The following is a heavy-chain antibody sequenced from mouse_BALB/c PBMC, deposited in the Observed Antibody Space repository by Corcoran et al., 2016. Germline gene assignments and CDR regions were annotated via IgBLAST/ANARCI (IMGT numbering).Heavy chain of an antibody. Sequence: EVQLQQSGPELVKPGASVKMSCKASGYTFTSYVMHGVKQKPGQGLEWIGYINPYNDGTKYNEKFKGKATLTSDKSSSTAYMELSSLTSEDSAVYYCASPGAYYGYVDYYAMDYWGQGTSVTVSS. CDR3: ASPGAYYGYVDYYAMDY. J-gene: IGHJ4*01. CDR2: INPYNDGT. CDR1: GYTFTSYV. D-gene: IGHD1-2*01. V-gene: IGHV1S136*01.